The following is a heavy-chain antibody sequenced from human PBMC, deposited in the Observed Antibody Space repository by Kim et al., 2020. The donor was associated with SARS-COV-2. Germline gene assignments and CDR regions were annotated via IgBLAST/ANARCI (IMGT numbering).Heavy chain of an antibody. Sequence: SVKGRFTITRDNSKNTLFLQMNSLGADDTAVYYCAKARESPASGRYYFDYWGQGTLVTVSS. V-gene: IGHV3-23*01. J-gene: IGHJ4*02. D-gene: IGHD6-19*01. CDR3: AKARESPASGRYYFDY.